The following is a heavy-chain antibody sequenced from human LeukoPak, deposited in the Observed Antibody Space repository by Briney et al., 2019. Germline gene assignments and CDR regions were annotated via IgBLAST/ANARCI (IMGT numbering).Heavy chain of an antibody. J-gene: IGHJ4*02. CDR2: ISSSSAYI. Sequence: GGSLRLSCAASEFTFSSYNMNWVRQAPGKGLEWVSSISSSSAYIYYADSVKGRFTISRDNAKNSLYLQMNSLRAEDTAVYYCAREMFWSCYFSILHFDYWGQGALVTVSS. CDR3: AREMFWSCYFSILHFDY. V-gene: IGHV3-21*01. CDR1: EFTFSSYN. D-gene: IGHD3-3*01.